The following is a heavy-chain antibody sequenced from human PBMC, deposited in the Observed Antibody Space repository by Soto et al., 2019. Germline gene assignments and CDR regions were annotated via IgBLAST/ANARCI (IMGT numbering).Heavy chain of an antibody. V-gene: IGHV1-69*02. CDR1: GGTFSSYT. Sequence: QVQLVQSGAEVKKPGSSVKVSCKASGGTFSSYTISWARQAPGQGLEWMGRIIPILGIANYAQKVQGRVTITADKSTCTAYMELTSLISEDTAVYCCARVNGFDLWGQGSMVTVSS. J-gene: IGHJ5*02. CDR2: IIPILGIA. CDR3: ARVNGFDL.